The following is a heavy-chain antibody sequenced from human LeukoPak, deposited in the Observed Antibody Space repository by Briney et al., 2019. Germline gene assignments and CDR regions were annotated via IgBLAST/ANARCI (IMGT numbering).Heavy chain of an antibody. Sequence: SEALSLTCTVSGGSISSYYWSWIRQPPGKGLEWIGYIYCSGSTNYNPSLKGRVTISVDTSKNQFSLKLSSVTAADTAVYYCARRMYYYDSSGYGGYWLDPWGQGTLVTVSS. D-gene: IGHD3-22*01. CDR1: GGSISSYY. V-gene: IGHV4-59*08. CDR2: IYCSGST. CDR3: ARRMYYYDSSGYGGYWLDP. J-gene: IGHJ5*02.